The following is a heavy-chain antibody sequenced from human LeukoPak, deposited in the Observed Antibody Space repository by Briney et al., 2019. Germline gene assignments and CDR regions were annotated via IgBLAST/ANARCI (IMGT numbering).Heavy chain of an antibody. CDR2: IKQDGSEK. Sequence: GGSLRLSCAASGFMLSSYWMSWVRQAPGKGLEWVANIKQDGSEKYYVDSVKGRFTISRDNAKNSLFLQMNRLRAEDTAVYFCARDLSPWETRNPDAFDIWGQGTMVTVSS. CDR3: ARDLSPWETRNPDAFDI. D-gene: IGHD1-14*01. V-gene: IGHV3-7*01. CDR1: GFMLSSYW. J-gene: IGHJ3*02.